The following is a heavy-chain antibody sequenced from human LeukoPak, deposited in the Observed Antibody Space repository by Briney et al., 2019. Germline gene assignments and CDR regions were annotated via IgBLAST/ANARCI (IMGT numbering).Heavy chain of an antibody. J-gene: IGHJ6*02. CDR2: ISAYNGNT. D-gene: IGHD4-23*01. CDR3: ARASTVAYYSYGMDV. V-gene: IGHV1-18*01. Sequence: RASVKVSCKASGYTFTSYGISWGRQAPGQGPEWMGWISAYNGNTNYAQNLQGRVTMTTDTTTSTAYMELRSLRSDDTAVYYCARASTVAYYSYGMDVWGQGTTVSVSS. CDR1: GYTFTSYG.